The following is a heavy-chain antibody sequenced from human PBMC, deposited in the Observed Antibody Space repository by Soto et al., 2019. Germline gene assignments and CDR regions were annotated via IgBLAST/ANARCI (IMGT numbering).Heavy chain of an antibody. D-gene: IGHD5-12*01. Sequence: GESLKISCAASGFTFSSYAMSWVRQAPGKGLEWVSAISGSGGSTYYADSVKGRFTISRDNSKNTLYLQMNSLRAEDTAVYYCASRPASEMATADYWGQGTLVTVSS. J-gene: IGHJ4*02. CDR1: GFTFSSYA. CDR2: ISGSGGST. V-gene: IGHV3-23*01. CDR3: ASRPASEMATADY.